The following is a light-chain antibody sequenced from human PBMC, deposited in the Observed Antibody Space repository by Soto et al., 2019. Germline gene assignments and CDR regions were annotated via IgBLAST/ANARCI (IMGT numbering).Light chain of an antibody. Sequence: EIVCRHPPRTRSLSQCENPTLSFSPSQRVSSGYLAWYQQKPGQAPRLLIYGASNRATDIPDRFSGRGSGTDFTLTISRLEPEDFAVYYCQQYGSSPPSSTFGQGTRLEIK. V-gene: IGKV3-20*01. CDR3: QQYGSSPPSST. J-gene: IGKJ5*01. CDR2: GAS. CDR1: QRVSSGY.